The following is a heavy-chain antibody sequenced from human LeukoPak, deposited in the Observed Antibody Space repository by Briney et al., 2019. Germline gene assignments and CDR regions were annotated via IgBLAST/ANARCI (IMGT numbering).Heavy chain of an antibody. CDR2: ISYDGSKK. CDR1: GFTFSLFP. J-gene: IGHJ4*02. Sequence: GRSLRLSCAASGFTFSLFPMHWVRQAPGKGLDWVAHISYDGSKKYYADSVTGRFTISRDNSKDSQYLQINSLRAEDTAVYYCARGGNWNYFDYWGQGILVTVSS. D-gene: IGHD1-20*01. V-gene: IGHV3-30-3*01. CDR3: ARGGNWNYFDY.